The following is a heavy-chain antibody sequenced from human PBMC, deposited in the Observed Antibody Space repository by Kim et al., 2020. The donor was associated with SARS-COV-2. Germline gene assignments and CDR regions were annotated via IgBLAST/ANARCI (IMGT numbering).Heavy chain of an antibody. J-gene: IGHJ6*01. Sequence: SETLSLTRAVSGASISSSNWWSWVRQPPGKGLEWIGEIYHRGTNNYNPSLKSRVTLSVDKSKNQFSLKLSSVTAADPAVYYCARGGGPDYYYYYGMDVWG. CDR2: IYHRGTN. D-gene: IGHD3-16*01. CDR3: ARGGGPDYYYYYGMDV. V-gene: IGHV4-4*02. CDR1: GASISSSNW.